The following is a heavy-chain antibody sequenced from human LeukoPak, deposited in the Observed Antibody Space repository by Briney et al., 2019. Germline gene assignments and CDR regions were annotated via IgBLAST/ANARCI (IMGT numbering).Heavy chain of an antibody. CDR3: ARDRHYYGSGSLRY. V-gene: IGHV3-21*04. CDR1: GFTFSTYS. D-gene: IGHD3-10*01. J-gene: IGHJ4*02. Sequence: GGSLRLSCAASGFTFSTYSMNWVRQAPGKGLEWVSTISSISHYIYYADSVKGRFTISRDNARNSLYLQMNSLRAEDTAVYYCARDRHYYGSGSLRYWGQGTLVTVSS. CDR2: ISSISHYI.